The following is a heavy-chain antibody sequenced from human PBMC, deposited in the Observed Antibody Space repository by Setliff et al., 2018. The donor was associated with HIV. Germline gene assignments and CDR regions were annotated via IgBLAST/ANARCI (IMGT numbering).Heavy chain of an antibody. CDR1: GGSISSSGYY. CDR3: ARSPRIGVAGEFEY. V-gene: IGHV4-39*07. J-gene: IGHJ4*02. Sequence: SETLSLTCTVSGGSISSSGYYWGWIRQPPGRGLEWIGSIYTSGSVNYNPSLNSRVTISVDTSTNQFSLKVNSVTAADTAVYYCARSPRIGVAGEFEYWGQGTLVTVSS. CDR2: IYTSGSV. D-gene: IGHD6-19*01.